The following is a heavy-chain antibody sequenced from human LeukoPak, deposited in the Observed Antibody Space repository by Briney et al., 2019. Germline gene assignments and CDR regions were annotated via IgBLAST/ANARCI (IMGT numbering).Heavy chain of an antibody. Sequence: GGSLRLSCAASGFTFSSYAMHWVRQAPGKGLEWVAVISYDGSNKYYADSVKGRFTISRDNSKNTLYLQMNSLRAEDTAVYYCAKRVVVTAIQYYFDYWGQGTLVTVSS. V-gene: IGHV3-30*07. CDR1: GFTFSSYA. CDR3: AKRVVVTAIQYYFDY. J-gene: IGHJ4*02. CDR2: ISYDGSNK. D-gene: IGHD2-21*02.